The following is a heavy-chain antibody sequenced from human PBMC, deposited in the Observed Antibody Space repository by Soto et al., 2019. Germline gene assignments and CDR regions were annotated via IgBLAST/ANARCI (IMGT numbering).Heavy chain of an antibody. CDR2: INPNSGGT. V-gene: IGHV1-2*02. Sequence: QVHLVQSGAEVKRPGASVKVSCKASGYTLTDYYIHWVRQAPGQGLEWLGWINPNSGGTNYAQKFRGRVTLSRATFISTSYLELGRLTTDNTAVYYCASDGGVASVYGMDVWGQGTTVTVSS. D-gene: IGHD5-12*01. CDR1: GYTLTDYY. CDR3: ASDGGVASVYGMDV. J-gene: IGHJ6*02.